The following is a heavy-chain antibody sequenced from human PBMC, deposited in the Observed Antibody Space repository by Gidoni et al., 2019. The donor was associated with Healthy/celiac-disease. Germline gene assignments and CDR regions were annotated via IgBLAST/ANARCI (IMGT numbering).Heavy chain of an antibody. V-gene: IGHV4-34*01. D-gene: IGHD3-3*01. CDR1: GGSFSGYY. J-gene: IGHJ5*02. Sequence: QVQLQQWGAGLLKPSETLSLTCAVYGGSFSGYYWSWIRQPPGKGLEWVGEIHHSGSTNYNPSLKSRVTISVDTSKNQFSLKLSSVTAADTAVYYCARLTIFEVVTTWGQGTLVTVSS. CDR2: IHHSGST. CDR3: ARLTIFEVVTT.